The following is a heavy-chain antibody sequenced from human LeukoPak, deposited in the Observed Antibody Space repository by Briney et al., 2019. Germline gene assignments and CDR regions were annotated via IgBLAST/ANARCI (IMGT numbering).Heavy chain of an antibody. CDR3: ASSPPGIAARR. J-gene: IGHJ4*02. Sequence: SSETLSLTCTVPGGSISSSSYYWGWIRQPPGKGLEWIGSIYYSGSTYYNPSLKSRVTISVDTSKNQFSLKLSSVTAADTAVYYCASSPPGIAARRWGQGTLVTVSS. CDR1: GGSISSSSYY. V-gene: IGHV4-39*01. CDR2: IYYSGST. D-gene: IGHD6-6*01.